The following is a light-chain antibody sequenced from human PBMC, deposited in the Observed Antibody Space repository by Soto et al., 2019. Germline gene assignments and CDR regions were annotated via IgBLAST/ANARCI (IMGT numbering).Light chain of an antibody. CDR3: SSYAGSNNLV. J-gene: IGLJ2*01. Sequence: QAVVTQPPSASGSPGQSVTISCTGTSSDVGGYDYVSWYQQHPGKAPKLMFYEVSKRPSGVPDRFSGSKSGNTASLTVSGLPAEDEADYYCSSYAGSNNLVFGGGTKLTVL. CDR1: SSDVGGYDY. CDR2: EVS. V-gene: IGLV2-8*01.